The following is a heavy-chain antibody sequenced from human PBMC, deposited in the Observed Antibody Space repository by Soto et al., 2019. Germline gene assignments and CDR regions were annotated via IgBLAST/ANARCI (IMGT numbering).Heavy chain of an antibody. J-gene: IGHJ4*02. D-gene: IGHD3-10*01. Sequence: QVQLVQSGAEVKRPGSSVKVSCKAAGGSFSSYCISWVRQAPGQGLQWIGGIIPVFPTTTYAQKFQGRVTITADESTTTADMELSSLTSEDTAVYYCARDRINSGLGATNFDSWGQGTLVSVSS. CDR3: ARDRINSGLGATNFDS. CDR1: GGSFSSYC. V-gene: IGHV1-69*01. CDR2: IIPVFPTT.